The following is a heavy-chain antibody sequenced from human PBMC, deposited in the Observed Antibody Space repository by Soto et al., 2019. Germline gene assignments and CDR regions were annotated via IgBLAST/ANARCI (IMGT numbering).Heavy chain of an antibody. V-gene: IGHV3-9*01. CDR3: AKGGGIYSSGWLDY. D-gene: IGHD6-19*01. Sequence: SLKISCAASGFTFDDYAMHWVRQAPGKGLEWVSGISWNSGSIGYADSVKGRFTISRDNAKNSLYLQMNSLRAEDTALYYCAKGGGIYSSGWLDYWGQGTLVTVSS. J-gene: IGHJ4*02. CDR1: GFTFDDYA. CDR2: ISWNSGSI.